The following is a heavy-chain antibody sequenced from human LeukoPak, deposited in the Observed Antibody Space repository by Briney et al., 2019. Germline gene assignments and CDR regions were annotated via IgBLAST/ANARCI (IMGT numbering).Heavy chain of an antibody. D-gene: IGHD2-2*01. Sequence: SVKVSCKASGYTFSSYYMHWVRQAPGQGLEWMGGIIPIFGTANYAQKFQGRVTITADESTSTAYMELSSLRSEDTAVYYCAREWASSPVGYWGQGTLVTVSS. CDR1: GYTFSSYY. J-gene: IGHJ4*02. CDR2: IIPIFGTA. V-gene: IGHV1-69*13. CDR3: AREWASSPVGY.